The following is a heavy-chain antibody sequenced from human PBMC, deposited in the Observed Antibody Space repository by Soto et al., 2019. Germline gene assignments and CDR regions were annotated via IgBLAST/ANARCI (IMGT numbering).Heavy chain of an antibody. CDR3: ARSQGRSTSLEIYYYYYYGMDV. CDR2: IIPIPGTA. CDR1: GGTFSSYA. Sequence: QVQLVQSGAEVKKPGSSVKVSCKASGGTFSSYAISWVRQAPGQGLEWMGGIIPIPGTANYAQKFQGRVTITADESTSTAYMELRSLRSADTAVYYCARSQGRSTSLEIYYYYYYGMDVWGQGTTVTVSS. J-gene: IGHJ6*02. V-gene: IGHV1-69*01. D-gene: IGHD2-2*01.